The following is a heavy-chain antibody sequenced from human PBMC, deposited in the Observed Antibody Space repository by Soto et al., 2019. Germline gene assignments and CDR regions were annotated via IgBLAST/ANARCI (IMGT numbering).Heavy chain of an antibody. V-gene: IGHV1-46*01. CDR3: ARGDGRGSTGFYYYYGMDV. CDR1: GFTFTNYF. Sequence: QVQLVQSGAEVKKPGASVKVSCKASGFTFTNYFFHWVRQAPRQGLEWVGIISPYDGSKNYQQSLQGRITMTSDKSTSTVYMELRSLRSEDTAVYFCARGDGRGSTGFYYYYGMDVWGHGTMITVSS. D-gene: IGHD1-26*01. CDR2: ISPYDGSK. J-gene: IGHJ6*02.